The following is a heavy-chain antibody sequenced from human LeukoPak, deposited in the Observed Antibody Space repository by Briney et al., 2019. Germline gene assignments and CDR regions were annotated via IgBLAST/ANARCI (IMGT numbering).Heavy chain of an antibody. Sequence: QPGRSLRLSCAASGFTFSNYGIHWVRQGPGKGLEWVAVIWYDGTNAYYADSVKGRFTISRDNSKNTLYLQMNSLRAEDTAVYYCVKSGAARLLYKVDWFDPWGQGTLVIVSS. CDR1: GFTFSNYG. J-gene: IGHJ5*02. V-gene: IGHV3-33*06. CDR3: VKSGAARLLYKVDWFDP. D-gene: IGHD6-6*01. CDR2: IWYDGTNA.